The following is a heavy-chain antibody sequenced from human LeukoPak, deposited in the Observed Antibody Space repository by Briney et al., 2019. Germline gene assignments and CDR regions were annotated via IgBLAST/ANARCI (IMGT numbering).Heavy chain of an antibody. CDR2: IYNSGIT. J-gene: IGHJ5*01. CDR3: ARSVPSLDYLFDS. CDR1: GGSISGYY. Sequence: SETLSLTCTVSGGSISGYYWTWIRRLPGKGLEWIGYIYNSGITNYNPSLKSRVTVSVDTSKNQFSLRLTSVTAADTAVHYCARSVPSLDYLFDSWGHGTLVTVSS. V-gene: IGHV4-59*08. D-gene: IGHD4-11*01.